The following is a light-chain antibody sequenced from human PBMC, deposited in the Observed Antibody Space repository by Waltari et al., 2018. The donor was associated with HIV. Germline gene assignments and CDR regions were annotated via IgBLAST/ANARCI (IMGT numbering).Light chain of an antibody. CDR3: MQALQTPFT. CDR1: QSLLNSNGYNY. Sequence: DIVMTQSPLSLPVTPGEPASISCRSSQSLLNSNGYNYLDWYVQKSGQSPQLLIYLGSDRASGVPDRFSVSGSGTEFTLKISRVEAEDVGVYYCMQALQTPFTFGPGTKLDIK. J-gene: IGKJ3*01. CDR2: LGS. V-gene: IGKV2-28*01.